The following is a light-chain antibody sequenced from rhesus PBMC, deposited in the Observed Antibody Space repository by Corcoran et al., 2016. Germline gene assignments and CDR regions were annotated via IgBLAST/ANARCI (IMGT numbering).Light chain of an antibody. CDR3: LQYSSSPLT. J-gene: IGKJ4*01. Sequence: DIQMTQSPSSLSASVGDTVTITCRASQSISSWLDWYQQKPGKAPKLLIYKASSLQSGVPSRFSGSGSGTDFILTISSLQPEDFATYYCLQYSSSPLTFGGGTKVEIK. V-gene: IGKV1-22*01. CDR2: KAS. CDR1: QSISSW.